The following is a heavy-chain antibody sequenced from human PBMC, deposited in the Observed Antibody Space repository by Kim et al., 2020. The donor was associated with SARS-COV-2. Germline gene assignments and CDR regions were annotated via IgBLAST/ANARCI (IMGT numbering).Heavy chain of an antibody. V-gene: IGHV3-7*01. J-gene: IGHJ4*02. Sequence: YVDSVKGRFTISRDNAKNSLYLQMNSLRAEDTAVYYCARLRYYTSGSAFDYWGQGILVTVSS. D-gene: IGHD3-10*01. CDR3: ARLRYYTSGSAFDY.